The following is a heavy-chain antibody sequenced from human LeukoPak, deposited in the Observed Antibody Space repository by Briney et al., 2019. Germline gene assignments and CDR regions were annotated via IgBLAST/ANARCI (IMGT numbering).Heavy chain of an antibody. Sequence: PGGSLRLSCAASGFTFSSYWMHWVRQAPGKGLVWVSRINSDGSSTSYADSVKGRFTISRDNAKNTLYLQMNSLRAKDTAVYYCARFLNYCSSTSCYVRVFDYWGQGTLVTVSS. D-gene: IGHD2-2*01. CDR2: INSDGSST. CDR1: GFTFSSYW. CDR3: ARFLNYCSSTSCYVRVFDY. J-gene: IGHJ4*02. V-gene: IGHV3-74*01.